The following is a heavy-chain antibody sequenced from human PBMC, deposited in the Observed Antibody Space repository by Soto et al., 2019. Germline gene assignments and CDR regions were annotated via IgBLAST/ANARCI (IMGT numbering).Heavy chain of an antibody. D-gene: IGHD3-22*01. CDR1: GYTLTELS. CDR2: FDPEDGET. V-gene: IGHV1-24*01. Sequence: ASVKVSCKVSGYTLTELSMHWVRQAPGKGLEWMGGFDPEDGETIYAQKFQGRVTMTEDTSTDTAYMELSSLRSEDTAVYYCGTGNNSDSSGYYFDYWGKRTRVTVSS. J-gene: IGHJ4*02. CDR3: GTGNNSDSSGYYFDY.